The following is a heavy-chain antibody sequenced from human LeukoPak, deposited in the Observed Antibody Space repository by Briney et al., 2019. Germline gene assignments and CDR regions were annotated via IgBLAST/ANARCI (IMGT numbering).Heavy chain of an antibody. CDR3: AREKRYSGYGNWFDP. V-gene: IGHV4-38-2*02. Sequence: SETLSLPRAVSGYSLSSGYYWGWIRQPPGKGLAGIGSIYHSGSTYYNPSLKSRVTISVDTSKNQFSLKLSSVTAADTAVYYCAREKRYSGYGNWFDPWGQGTLVTVSS. CDR2: IYHSGST. D-gene: IGHD5-12*01. CDR1: GYSLSSGYY. J-gene: IGHJ5*02.